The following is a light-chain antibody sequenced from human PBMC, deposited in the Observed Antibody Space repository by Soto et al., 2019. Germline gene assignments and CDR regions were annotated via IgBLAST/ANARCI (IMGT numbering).Light chain of an antibody. J-gene: IGLJ1*01. Sequence: QLVLTQSPSASASLGASVKVTCTLSSGHSRYAIAWHQQQPEKGPRYLMKLNSDGSHSKGDGIPDRFSGSSSGAGRYLTISNLQSEDEADYYCQTWGTGIQVFGTGTKLTVL. CDR2: LNSDGSH. CDR3: QTWGTGIQV. V-gene: IGLV4-69*01. CDR1: SGHSRYA.